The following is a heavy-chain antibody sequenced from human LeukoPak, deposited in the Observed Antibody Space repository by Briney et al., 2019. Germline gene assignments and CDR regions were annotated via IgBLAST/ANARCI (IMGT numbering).Heavy chain of an antibody. Sequence: GGSLRLSCAASGFTFSSYSMNWVRQAPGEGLEWVSSISSSSSYIYYADSVKGRFTISRDNAKNSLYLQMNSLRAEDTAVYYCARDLYGDYWRYFDYWGQGTLVTVSS. V-gene: IGHV3-21*01. CDR1: GFTFSSYS. D-gene: IGHD4-17*01. J-gene: IGHJ4*02. CDR2: ISSSSSYI. CDR3: ARDLYGDYWRYFDY.